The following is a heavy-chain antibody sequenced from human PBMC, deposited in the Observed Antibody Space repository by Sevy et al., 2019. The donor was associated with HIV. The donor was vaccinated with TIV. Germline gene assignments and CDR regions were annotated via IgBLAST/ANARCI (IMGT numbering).Heavy chain of an antibody. CDR1: GFTFSSYA. D-gene: IGHD3-16*02. V-gene: IGHV3-30-3*01. CDR2: ISYDGSNK. J-gene: IGHJ4*02. Sequence: GGSLRLSCAASGFTFSSYAMHWVRQAPGKGLEWVAVISYDGSNKYYADSVKGRFTISRDNSKYTLYLQMNSLRAEDTAVYYCARDGTGDYVWGSYRPYYFDYWGQGTLVTVSS. CDR3: ARDGTGDYVWGSYRPYYFDY.